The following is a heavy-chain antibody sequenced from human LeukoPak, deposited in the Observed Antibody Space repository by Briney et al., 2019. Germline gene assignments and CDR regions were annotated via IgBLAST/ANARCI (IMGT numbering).Heavy chain of an antibody. CDR1: GGTFSSYA. CDR2: IIPIFGTA. Sequence: SVKVSCKASGGTFSSYAISWVRQAPGQGLEWMGRIIPIFGTANYAQKFQGRVTITTDESTSTAYMELSSLRSEDTAVYYWGRDYYDSSGYYYAHDYWGQGTLVTVSS. D-gene: IGHD3-22*01. J-gene: IGHJ4*02. CDR3: GRDYYDSSGYYYAHDY. V-gene: IGHV1-69*05.